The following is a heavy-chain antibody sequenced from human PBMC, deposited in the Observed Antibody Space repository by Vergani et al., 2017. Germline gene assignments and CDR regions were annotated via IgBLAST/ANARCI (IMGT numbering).Heavy chain of an antibody. Sequence: QLVESGGGLVKPGGSLRLSCAASGFSFSSYSMNWVRQAPGKGLEWVASISGSSSYVFYRDSVEGRFTITRDNAKKSVYLQMNSLRAEDTAMYFCARGLWDCTHIRCSPPSYWGQGTQVTVSS. CDR2: ISGSSSYV. CDR1: GFSFSSYS. CDR3: ARGLWDCTHIRCSPPSY. D-gene: IGHD2-8*01. V-gene: IGHV3-21*01. J-gene: IGHJ4*02.